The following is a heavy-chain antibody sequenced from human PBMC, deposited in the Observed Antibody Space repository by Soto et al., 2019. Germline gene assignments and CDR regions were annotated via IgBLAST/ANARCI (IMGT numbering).Heavy chain of an antibody. Sequence: EVELVESGGGLVQPGGSLRLSCAATGFMFSCYLMTWVRQAPGRGLEWVANINQNGSERYYVDSVEGRFTISRDNAKNSVFLQMENLRVEDTAMYYCATDILDFWGQGTLVTVSS. CDR1: GFMFSCYL. CDR3: ATDILDF. V-gene: IGHV3-7*05. D-gene: IGHD3-9*01. J-gene: IGHJ4*02. CDR2: INQNGSER.